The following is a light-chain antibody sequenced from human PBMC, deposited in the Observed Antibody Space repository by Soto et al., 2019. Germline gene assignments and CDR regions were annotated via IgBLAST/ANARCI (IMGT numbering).Light chain of an antibody. CDR2: GAS. CDR3: QQYDSTPPT. J-gene: IGKJ1*01. Sequence: EIVLTQSPGTLSLSPRDRATLSCRASQSVNSNYLAWYQRKPGQAPRLLIYGASNRATDIPYRFSASGSGTDFTLTITRLEAEDFAVYYCQQYDSTPPTFGQGTKVEVK. V-gene: IGKV3-20*01. CDR1: QSVNSNY.